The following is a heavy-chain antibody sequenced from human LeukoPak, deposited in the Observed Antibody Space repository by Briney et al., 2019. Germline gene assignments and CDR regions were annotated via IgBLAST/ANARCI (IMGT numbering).Heavy chain of an antibody. CDR1: GGSFSAYY. CDR2: INHSGST. D-gene: IGHD2-15*01. Sequence: SETLSLTCAVYGGSFSAYYWSWIRQPPGKGLEWIGEINHSGSTNYNPSLKSRVTISIDTSKNQFSLKLSSVTAADTAVYYCARKCGGGSCYNYWGQRTLVTVSS. J-gene: IGHJ4*02. V-gene: IGHV4-34*01. CDR3: ARKCGGGSCYNY.